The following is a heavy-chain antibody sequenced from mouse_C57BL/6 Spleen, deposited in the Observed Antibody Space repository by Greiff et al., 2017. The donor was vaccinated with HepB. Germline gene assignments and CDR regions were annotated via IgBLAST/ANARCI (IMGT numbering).Heavy chain of an antibody. D-gene: IGHD1-1*01. CDR2: IYPGSGST. V-gene: IGHV1-55*01. Sequence: VKLQQPGAELVKPGASVKMSCKASGYTFTSYWITWVKQRPGQGLEWIGDIYPGSGSTNYNEKFKSKATLTVDTSSSTAYMQLSSLTSEDSAVYYCARQKRDGSSYRWFAYWGQGTLVTVSA. CDR3: ARQKRDGSSYRWFAY. J-gene: IGHJ3*01. CDR1: GYTFTSYW.